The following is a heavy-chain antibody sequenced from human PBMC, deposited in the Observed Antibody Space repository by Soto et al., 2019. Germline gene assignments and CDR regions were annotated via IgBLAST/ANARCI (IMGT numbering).Heavy chain of an antibody. J-gene: IGHJ4*01. V-gene: IGHV3-33*06. Sequence: GGSLRLSCAASGFNFSKFGMYWVRQAPGKGLEWVAVIWYDGSQKYYADSVKGRFTISRDNSNNSLYLQMSSLRAEDTAVYYCANEVGSLYRFGRPLDNWGHGTLVTVSS. CDR1: GFNFSKFG. CDR2: IWYDGSQK. D-gene: IGHD1-26*01. CDR3: ANEVGSLYRFGRPLDN.